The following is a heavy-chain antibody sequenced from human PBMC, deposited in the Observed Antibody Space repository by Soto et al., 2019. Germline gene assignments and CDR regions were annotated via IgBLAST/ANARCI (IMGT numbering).Heavy chain of an antibody. Sequence: GGSLRLSCAASGFTFSSYGMHWVRQAPGKGLEWVAVIWYDGSNKYYADSVKGRFTISRDNSKNTLYLQMNSLRAEDTAVYYCARDSQKENWNYPPQVYYFDYWGQGTLVTVSS. D-gene: IGHD1-7*01. CDR3: ARDSQKENWNYPPQVYYFDY. V-gene: IGHV3-33*01. J-gene: IGHJ4*02. CDR1: GFTFSSYG. CDR2: IWYDGSNK.